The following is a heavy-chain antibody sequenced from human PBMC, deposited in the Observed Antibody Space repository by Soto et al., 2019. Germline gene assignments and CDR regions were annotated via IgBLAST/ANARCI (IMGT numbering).Heavy chain of an antibody. CDR3: ARDKLIAYPTQFDY. V-gene: IGHV1-18*01. D-gene: IGHD3-16*01. CDR1: GYTFTSYG. CDR2: ISAYNGNT. Sequence: QVKLVQSGAAVKKPGASVKVSCKASGYTFTSYGISWARQAPGQGLEWMGWISAYNGNTNYEQKLKGRVTMTTDTSTSTAYMELRSLRSDDTSVYYWARDKLIAYPTQFDYWGQGTLVTVSS. J-gene: IGHJ4*02.